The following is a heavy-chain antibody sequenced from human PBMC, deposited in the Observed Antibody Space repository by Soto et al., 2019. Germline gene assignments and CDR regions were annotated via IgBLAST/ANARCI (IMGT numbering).Heavy chain of an antibody. D-gene: IGHD3-16*01. CDR1: GFSLSTSGVG. CDR3: AHKGGGDRILDY. V-gene: IGHV2-5*02. J-gene: IGHJ4*02. Sequence: QITLKESGPTLVKPTQTLTLTCTFSGFSLSTSGVGVGWIRQPPGKALEWVALIYWDDAKGYSPSLKSRLTITKDPSKNQVALTMTNMDPVDTATYFCAHKGGGDRILDYWGQGTLVTVSS. CDR2: IYWDDAK.